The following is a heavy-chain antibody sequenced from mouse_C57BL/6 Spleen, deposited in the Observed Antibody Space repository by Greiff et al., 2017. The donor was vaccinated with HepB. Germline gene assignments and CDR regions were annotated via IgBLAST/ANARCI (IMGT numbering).Heavy chain of an antibody. D-gene: IGHD2-2*01. CDR1: GYAFSSYW. J-gene: IGHJ4*01. V-gene: IGHV1-80*01. CDR2: IYPGDGDT. CDR3: ARCGIGYDGMDY. Sequence: QVTLKESGAELVKPGASVKISCKASGYAFSSYWMNWVKQRPGKGLEWIGQIYPGDGDTNYNGKFKGKATLTADKSSSTAYMQLSSLTSEDSAVYFCARCGIGYDGMDYWGQGTSVTVSS.